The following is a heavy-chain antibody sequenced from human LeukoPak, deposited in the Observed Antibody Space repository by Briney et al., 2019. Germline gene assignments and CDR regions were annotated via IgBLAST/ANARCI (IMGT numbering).Heavy chain of an antibody. CDR2: ISGSGGST. V-gene: IGHV3-23*01. CDR3: AKDGMMIVVVITYFDY. D-gene: IGHD3-22*01. CDR1: GFTFSSYA. J-gene: IGHJ4*02. Sequence: GGSLRLSCAASGFTFSSYAMSWVSQAPGKGLEWVSAISGSGGSTYYADSVKGRFTISRDNSKNTLYLQMNSLRAEDTAVYYCAKDGMMIVVVITYFDYWGQGTLVTVSS.